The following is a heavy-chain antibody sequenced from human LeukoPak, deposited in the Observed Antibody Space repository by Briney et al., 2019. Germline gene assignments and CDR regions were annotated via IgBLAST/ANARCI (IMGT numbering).Heavy chain of an antibody. CDR2: ISGSGGST. Sequence: PGGSLRLSCAASGFTFSSYAMSWVRQAPGKGLEWVSAISGSGGSTYYADSVKGRFTISRDNPKNTLYLQMNSLRAEDTAVYYCAKLSASSWYVQYYYYYMDVWGKGTTVTISS. CDR3: AKLSASSWYVQYYYYYMDV. J-gene: IGHJ6*03. V-gene: IGHV3-23*01. CDR1: GFTFSSYA. D-gene: IGHD6-13*01.